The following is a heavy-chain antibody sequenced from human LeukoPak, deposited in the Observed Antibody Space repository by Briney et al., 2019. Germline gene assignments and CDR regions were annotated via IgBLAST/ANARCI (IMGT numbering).Heavy chain of an antibody. Sequence: ASVKVSCKASGYTFTSYGISWVRQAPGQGLEWMGWISAYNGNTNYAQKLQGRVTMTTDTSTSTAYMELRSLRSDDTAVYYCARGLGDIVVVPAAGWFDPRGQGTLVTVSS. D-gene: IGHD2-2*01. CDR3: ARGLGDIVVVPAAGWFDP. CDR1: GYTFTSYG. J-gene: IGHJ5*02. CDR2: ISAYNGNT. V-gene: IGHV1-18*01.